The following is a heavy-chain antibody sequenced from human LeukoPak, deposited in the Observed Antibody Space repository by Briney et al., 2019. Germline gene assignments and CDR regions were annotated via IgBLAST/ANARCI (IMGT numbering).Heavy chain of an antibody. CDR1: GFSITTNY. CDR3: AREPAYYYDSAYAFDI. V-gene: IGHV3-53*01. D-gene: IGHD3-22*01. Sequence: GGSLRLSCAASGFSITTNYMTWVRQAPGKGLEWVSVIYGDDETNYADSVKGRFTISRDNAKNSLYLQMNSLRAEDTAVYYCAREPAYYYDSAYAFDIWGQGTMVTVSS. J-gene: IGHJ3*02. CDR2: IYGDDET.